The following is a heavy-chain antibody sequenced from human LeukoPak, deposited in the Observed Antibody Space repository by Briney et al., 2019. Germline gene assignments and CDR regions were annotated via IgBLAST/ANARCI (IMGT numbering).Heavy chain of an antibody. CDR2: IYSGGST. V-gene: IGHV3-66*01. D-gene: IGHD6-19*01. CDR3: ARDRDSSGWRGLGWFDP. CDR1: GFTVSSNY. J-gene: IGHJ5*02. Sequence: PGGSLRLSCAASGFTVSSNYMSWVRQAPGKGLEWVSVIYSGGSTYYADSVKGRFTISRDNSKNTLYLQMNSLRAEDTTVYYCARDRDSSGWRGLGWFDPWGQGTLVTVSS.